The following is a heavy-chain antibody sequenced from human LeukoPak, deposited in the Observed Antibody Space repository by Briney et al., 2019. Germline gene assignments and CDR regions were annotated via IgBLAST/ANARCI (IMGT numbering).Heavy chain of an antibody. CDR3: ARPRDLFRLRDAFDI. V-gene: IGHV4-34*01. CDR1: GGSFSGYY. D-gene: IGHD3-10*01. Sequence: SETLSLTCAVYGGSFSGYYWSWIRQPPGKGLEWIGEINHSGSTNYNPSLKSRVTISVDTSKNQFSLKLSSVTAADTAVYYCARPRDLFRLRDAFDIWGQGTMVTVSS. CDR2: INHSGST. J-gene: IGHJ3*02.